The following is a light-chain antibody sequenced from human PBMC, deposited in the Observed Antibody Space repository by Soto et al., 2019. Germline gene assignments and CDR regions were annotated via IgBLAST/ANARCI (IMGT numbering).Light chain of an antibody. Sequence: QSVLTQPPSVSAAPGQKVTISCSGSSSNIGGNSVSWYQQLPGTAPKLLIYDNNERPSGIPDRFSGSKSGTSATLDITGLQTGDEGDYYCGTWDSRLRVVVFGGGTKLTVL. V-gene: IGLV1-51*01. CDR2: DNN. J-gene: IGLJ2*01. CDR1: SSNIGGNS. CDR3: GTWDSRLRVVV.